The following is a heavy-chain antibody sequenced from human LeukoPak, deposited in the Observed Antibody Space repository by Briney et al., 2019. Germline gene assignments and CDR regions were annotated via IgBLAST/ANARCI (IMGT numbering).Heavy chain of an antibody. CDR1: GFTVSSNY. V-gene: IGHV3-49*04. CDR3: TRGLTVVGAKYYFDY. J-gene: IGHJ4*02. D-gene: IGHD1-26*01. Sequence: GGSLRLPCAASGFTVSSNYMSWVRQAPGKGLEWVGLIRSKTYGRTAEYAASVKGRFTISRDDSKSFAYLQMNSLKTEDTAVYYCTRGLTVVGAKYYFDYWGQGTLVTVSS. CDR2: IRSKTYGRTA.